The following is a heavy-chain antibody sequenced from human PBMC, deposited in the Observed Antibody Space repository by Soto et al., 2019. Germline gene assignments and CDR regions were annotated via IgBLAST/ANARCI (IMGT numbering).Heavy chain of an antibody. V-gene: IGHV3-23*01. CDR3: AKWHTYNYDSLAFSGFDC. J-gene: IGHJ4*02. Sequence: EVQLLESGGGLVQPGGSLRLSCAAFGFTFNNFAMSWVRQAPGKGLEWVSGISDDGHDTFYADSVKGRFTISRDNSKNTLYLHMNSLRADDTAAYYCAKWHTYNYDSLAFSGFDCWGQGTQVTVSS. CDR1: GFTFNNFA. D-gene: IGHD3-16*01. CDR2: ISDDGHDT.